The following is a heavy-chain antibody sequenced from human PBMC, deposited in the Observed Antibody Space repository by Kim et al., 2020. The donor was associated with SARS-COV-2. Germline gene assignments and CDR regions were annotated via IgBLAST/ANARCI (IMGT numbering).Heavy chain of an antibody. CDR3: ARDDNTSSSWYDPFDY. J-gene: IGHJ4*02. CDR1: GFTFSSYG. CDR2: ISYDGSNK. D-gene: IGHD6-13*01. V-gene: IGHV3-33*05. Sequence: GGSLRLSCAASGFTFSSYGMHWVRQAPGKGLEWVAVISYDGSNKYYADSVKGRFTISRDNSKNTLYLQMNSLRAEDTAVYYCARDDNTSSSWYDPFDYWGQGTVVTVSS.